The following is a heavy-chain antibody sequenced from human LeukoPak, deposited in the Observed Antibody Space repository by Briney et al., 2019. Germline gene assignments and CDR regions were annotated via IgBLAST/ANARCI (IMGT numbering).Heavy chain of an antibody. D-gene: IGHD2-2*01. CDR2: IIPIFGTA. V-gene: IGHV1-69*13. CDR1: GGTFSSYA. CDR3: ARGARCSSTSCYWDFDY. Sequence: GASVKVSCKASGGTFSSYAISWVRQATGQWLEWMGGIIPIFGTANYAQKFHGRVTITADESTSTAYMELSSLRSEDTAVYYCARGARCSSTSCYWDFDYWGQGTLVTVSS. J-gene: IGHJ4*02.